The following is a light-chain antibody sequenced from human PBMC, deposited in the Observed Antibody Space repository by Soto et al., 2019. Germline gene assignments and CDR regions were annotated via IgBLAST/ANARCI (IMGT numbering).Light chain of an antibody. Sequence: EIVLTQSPATLSLSPGERATLSCRASQSVSSYLAWYQQKPGQAPRLLIYDASNRATGIPARFSGSGSGTDFTLTLSSLEPEDFAVYYCQQRSNWPLTFGGGNKVEIK. CDR3: QQRSNWPLT. V-gene: IGKV3-11*01. J-gene: IGKJ4*01. CDR1: QSVSSY. CDR2: DAS.